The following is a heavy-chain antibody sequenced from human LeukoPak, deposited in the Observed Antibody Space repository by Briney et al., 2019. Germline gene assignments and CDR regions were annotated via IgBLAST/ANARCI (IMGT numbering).Heavy chain of an antibody. CDR2: ISYDGSNK. V-gene: IGHV3-30*18. CDR1: GFTFSSYG. D-gene: IGHD6-13*01. J-gene: IGHJ4*02. CDR3: AKFIAAAGTVDFDY. Sequence: GRSLRLSCAASGFTFSSYGMHWVRQAPGKGLEWVAVISYDGSNKYYADSVKGRFTISRDKSKNTLYLQMNSLRAEDTAVYYCAKFIAAAGTVDFDYWGQGTLVTVSS.